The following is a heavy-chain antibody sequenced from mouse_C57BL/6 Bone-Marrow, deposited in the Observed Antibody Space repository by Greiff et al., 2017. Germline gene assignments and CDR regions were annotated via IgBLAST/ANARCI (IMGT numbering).Heavy chain of an antibody. V-gene: IGHV5-4*01. CDR2: ISDGGSYT. J-gene: IGHJ4*01. Sequence: EVQGVESGGGLVKPGGSLKLSCAASGFTFSSYAMSWVRQTPEKRLEWVATISDGGSYTYYPENVKGRFTISRDNAKNNLYLQMSHLKSEDTAMYDWTREGGVRQRDYYARDYGGQGTSVTVAA. D-gene: IGHD2-14*01. CDR1: GFTFSSYA. CDR3: TREGGVRQRDYYARDY.